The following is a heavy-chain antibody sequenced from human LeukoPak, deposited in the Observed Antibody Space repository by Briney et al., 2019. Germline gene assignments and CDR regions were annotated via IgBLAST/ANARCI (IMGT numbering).Heavy chain of an antibody. CDR1: GGTFSSYA. J-gene: IGHJ4*02. Sequence: ASVKVSCKASGGTFSSYAISWVRQAPGQGLEWMGGIIPIFGTANYAQKFQGRVTITADESTSTAYMELSSLRSEDTAVYYCARDRGWAGYTYGFYYWGQGTLVTVSS. V-gene: IGHV1-69*13. CDR3: ARDRGWAGYTYGFYY. D-gene: IGHD5-18*01. CDR2: IIPIFGTA.